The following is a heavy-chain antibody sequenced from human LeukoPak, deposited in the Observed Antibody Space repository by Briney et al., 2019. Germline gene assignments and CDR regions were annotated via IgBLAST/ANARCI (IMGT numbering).Heavy chain of an antibody. CDR2: IYTSGST. Sequence: SETLSLTCTISGGSVSSYYWSWIRQPAGKGLEWIGRIYTSGSTNSNPSLKSRVTMSVDTSKNQFSLKLTSVTAADTAVYYCASLEKQTSRYCSGGSCSFDYWGQGTLVTVSS. CDR3: ASLEKQTSRYCSGGSCSFDY. CDR1: GGSVSSYY. J-gene: IGHJ4*02. V-gene: IGHV4-4*07. D-gene: IGHD2-15*01.